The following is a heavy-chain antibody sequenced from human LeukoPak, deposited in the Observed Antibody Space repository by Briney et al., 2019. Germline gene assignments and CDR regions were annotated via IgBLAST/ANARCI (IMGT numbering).Heavy chain of an antibody. CDR2: ISSGGGTT. Sequence: QPGGSLRLSCAASGFTFNSYAMSWVRQAPGKGLEWVSAISSGGGTTYYTDSVKGRFTISRDNSKDTVFLQMNSLTVDDTAVYYCARLVGGTTGATDFWGQGSLVSVS. CDR1: GFTFNSYA. J-gene: IGHJ4*02. V-gene: IGHV3-23*01. D-gene: IGHD1-26*01. CDR3: ARLVGGTTGATDF.